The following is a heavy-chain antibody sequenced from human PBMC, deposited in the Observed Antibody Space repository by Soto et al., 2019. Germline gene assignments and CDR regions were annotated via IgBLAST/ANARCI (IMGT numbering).Heavy chain of an antibody. J-gene: IGHJ4*02. V-gene: IGHV4-39*01. CDR1: GGSISGSSYY. CDR2: VHYSGST. D-gene: IGHD4-17*01. Sequence: SETLSLTCTVSGGSISGSSYYWGWIRQPPGKGLECIGSVHYSGSTDYNPSLKSRVTISVDTSKNQFSLKLSSVTAADTAVYFCASFSGATYGDYGGGIKYWGQGTLVTSPQ. CDR3: ASFSGATYGDYGGGIKY.